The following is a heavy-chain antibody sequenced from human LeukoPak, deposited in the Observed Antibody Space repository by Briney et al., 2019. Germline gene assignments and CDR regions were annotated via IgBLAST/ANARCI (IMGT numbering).Heavy chain of an antibody. D-gene: IGHD3-22*01. CDR1: GGSISSYY. Sequence: SETLSLTCTVSGGSISSYYWSWIRQPAGKGLEWSGRIYTSGSTNYNPSLKSRVTMSVDTSKNQFSLKLSSVTAADTAVYYCARDYYYDSSGYLGSIGAFDIWGQGTMVTVSS. CDR3: ARDYYYDSSGYLGSIGAFDI. J-gene: IGHJ3*02. V-gene: IGHV4-4*07. CDR2: IYTSGST.